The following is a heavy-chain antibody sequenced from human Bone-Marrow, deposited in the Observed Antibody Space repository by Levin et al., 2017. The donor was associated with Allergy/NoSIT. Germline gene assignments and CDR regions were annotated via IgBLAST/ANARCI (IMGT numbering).Heavy chain of an antibody. Sequence: ASVKVSCKASGGTFGSYTFTWVRQAPGQGLEWLGRINPRIGSANHIVKYKDRITLTAEKSTTTVFLKLTRLTSEDTAVYYCARDRGTTEWRSCAFDIWGPGTMVIVSS. CDR3: ARDRGTTEWRSCAFDI. V-gene: IGHV1-69*08. J-gene: IGHJ3*02. D-gene: IGHD3-3*01. CDR1: GGTFGSYT. CDR2: INPRIGSA.